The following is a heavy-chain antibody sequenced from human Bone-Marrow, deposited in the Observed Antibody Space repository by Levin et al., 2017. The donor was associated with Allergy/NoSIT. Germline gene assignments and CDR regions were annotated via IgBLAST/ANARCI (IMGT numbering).Heavy chain of an antibody. J-gene: IGHJ4*02. CDR3: AKLGYCSGGSCYVEPRSAPARLPVGY. Sequence: PGGSLRLSCAASGFTFSSYAMSWVRQAPGKGLEWVSAISGSGGSTYYADSVKGRFTISRDNSKNTLYLQMNSLRAEDTAVYYCAKLGYCSGGSCYVEPRSAPARLPVGYWGQGTLVTVSS. CDR2: ISGSGGST. CDR1: GFTFSSYA. V-gene: IGHV3-23*01. D-gene: IGHD2-15*01.